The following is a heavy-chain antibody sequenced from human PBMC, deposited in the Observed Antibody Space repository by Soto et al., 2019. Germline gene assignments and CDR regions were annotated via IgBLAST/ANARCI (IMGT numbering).Heavy chain of an antibody. J-gene: IGHJ4*02. V-gene: IGHV4-39*01. CDR3: ARLFRVVTAIP. D-gene: IGHD2-21*02. CDR2: IYYSGST. CDR1: GGSISSSSYY. Sequence: SETLSLTCTVSGGSISSSSYYWGWIRQPPGKGLEWIGSIYYSGSTYYNPSLKSRVIISVDTSKNQFSLKLSSVTAADTAVYYCARLFRVVTAIPWGQGTLVTVSS.